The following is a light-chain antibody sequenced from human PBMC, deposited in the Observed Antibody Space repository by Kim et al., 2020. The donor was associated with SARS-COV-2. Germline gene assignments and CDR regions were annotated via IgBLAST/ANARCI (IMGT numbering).Light chain of an antibody. CDR3: QAWDSSTAV. Sequence: SYELTQPPSVSVSPGQTASITCSGDKLGDKYACWYQQKPGQSPVLVIYQDNKRPSGIPERFSGSNSGNTATLTISGTQAMAEADYCCQAWDSSTAVFGG. CDR1: KLGDKY. CDR2: QDN. J-gene: IGLJ2*01. V-gene: IGLV3-1*01.